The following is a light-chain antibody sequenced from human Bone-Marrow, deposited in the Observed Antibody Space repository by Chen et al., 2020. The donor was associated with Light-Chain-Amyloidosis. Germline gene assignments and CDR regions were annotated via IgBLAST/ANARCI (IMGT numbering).Light chain of an antibody. V-gene: IGLV3-21*02. CDR3: QVWDRSSDRPV. CDR1: NIGSKS. CDR2: DDS. J-gene: IGLJ3*02. Sequence: SYVLTQPSSVSVAPGQTATIACGGNNIGSKSVNWYQQKPGQAPLLVVYDDSDRLSGIPERLSASNSGNTATLTISRVEARDESDYYCQVWDRSSDRPVFGGGTKLTVL.